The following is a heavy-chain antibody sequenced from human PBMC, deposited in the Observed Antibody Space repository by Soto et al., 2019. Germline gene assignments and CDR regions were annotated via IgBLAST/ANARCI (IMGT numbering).Heavy chain of an antibody. CDR2: IHSSGTF. J-gene: IGHJ6*02. Sequence: LSLTCTVSNGSISGSYWSWVRQPAGKRLEWIGRIHSSGTFNYNPSLKSRVTVSVDTSKNQVSLKLSSVTAADTAVYFCARDNKVSKGYGMDVWGQGTTVTVSS. CDR1: NGSISGSY. CDR3: ARDNKVSKGYGMDV. V-gene: IGHV4-4*07.